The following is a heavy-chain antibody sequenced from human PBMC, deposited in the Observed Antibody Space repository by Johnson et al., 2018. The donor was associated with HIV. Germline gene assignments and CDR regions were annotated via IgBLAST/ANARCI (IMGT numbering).Heavy chain of an antibody. CDR1: GFTFSTYV. D-gene: IGHD6-19*01. CDR2: ISGSGGST. V-gene: IGHV3-23*04. CDR3: ASAVARTKGGAFDI. Sequence: EVQLVESGGGLVQPGGSLRLSCAASGFTFSTYVMSWVRQAPGTGLEWVSGISGSGGSTYYAESVRGRFTISRDNSKNTLYLQMNSLRAEDTAVYYCASAVARTKGGAFDIWGQGTMVTVSS. J-gene: IGHJ3*02.